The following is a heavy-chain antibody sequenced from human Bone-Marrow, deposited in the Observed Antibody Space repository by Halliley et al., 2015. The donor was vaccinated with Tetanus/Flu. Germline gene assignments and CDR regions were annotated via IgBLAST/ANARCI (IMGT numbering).Heavy chain of an antibody. Sequence: TLSLTCTVSGGFIRSGGYYWSWIRQHPGKGLEWIGNIYYSGSTYYNPSLKSRVTISVDTSKNQFSLKLSSVTAADTAVYYCARGVGNNWFVPWGQGTLVTVSS. CDR3: ARGVGNNWFVP. D-gene: IGHD3-3*01. V-gene: IGHV4-31*03. J-gene: IGHJ5*02. CDR2: IYYSGST. CDR1: GGFIRSGGYY.